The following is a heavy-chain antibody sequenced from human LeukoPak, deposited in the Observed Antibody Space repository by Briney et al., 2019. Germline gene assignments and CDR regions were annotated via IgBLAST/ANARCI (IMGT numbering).Heavy chain of an antibody. V-gene: IGHV4-38-2*02. CDR1: GYSISSGYH. J-gene: IGHJ4*02. Sequence: SETLSLTCTVSGYSISSGYHWGWIRQPPGKGLEWIGCIYHSGSTYYNPSLKSRVTISVDSSTNHFSLRLTSVTAADTAIYYCAAMTTVTMYSYFFDSWGQGTLLTVSS. CDR2: IYHSGST. CDR3: AAMTTVTMYSYFFDS. D-gene: IGHD4-17*01.